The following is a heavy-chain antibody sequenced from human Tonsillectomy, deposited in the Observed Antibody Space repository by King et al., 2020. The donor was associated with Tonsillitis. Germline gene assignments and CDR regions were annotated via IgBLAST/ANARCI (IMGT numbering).Heavy chain of an antibody. CDR3: PKCLTGGTCYS. CDR1: GASFSPGTDA. CDR2: VHFNGNI. V-gene: IGHV4-30-4*07. J-gene: IGHJ4*02. D-gene: IGHD2-8*02. Sequence: VQLQESGPAMVKPSQTLSLTCVVSGASFSPGTDAWPWIRQPPGKGLEWIGFVHFNGNIKSNPSLRSRLSISVDTSKNHFSLKLTSVTAADTAVYYCPKCLTGGTCYSWGQGTLVTVSS.